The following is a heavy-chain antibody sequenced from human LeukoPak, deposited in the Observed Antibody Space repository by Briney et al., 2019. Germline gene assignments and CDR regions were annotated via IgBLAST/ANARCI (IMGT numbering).Heavy chain of an antibody. CDR2: IYTSGST. V-gene: IGHV4-4*07. Sequence: SETLSLTCTVSGGSISSYYWSWIRQPAGKGLERIGRIYTSGSTNYNPSLKSRVTMSVDTSKNQFSLKLSSVTAADTAVYYCARLNYDFWSGYQYYYGMDVWGQGTTVTVSS. CDR1: GGSISSYY. CDR3: ARLNYDFWSGYQYYYGMDV. D-gene: IGHD3-3*01. J-gene: IGHJ6*02.